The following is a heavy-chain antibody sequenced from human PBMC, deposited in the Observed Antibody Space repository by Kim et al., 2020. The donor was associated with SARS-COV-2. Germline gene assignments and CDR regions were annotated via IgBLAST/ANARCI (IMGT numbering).Heavy chain of an antibody. Sequence: SETMSLTCDVSGGPFSGYYWTWIRQTPGGGLQWIGEALDSGITKYNPSLKSRLTISVDTSKNLVSLKLSSVTAADTATYYCARHMRRAFDLWGQGTMVTVSS. J-gene: IGHJ3*01. CDR3: ARHMRRAFDL. D-gene: IGHD2-2*01. CDR1: GGPFSGYY. CDR2: ALDSGIT. V-gene: IGHV4-34*12.